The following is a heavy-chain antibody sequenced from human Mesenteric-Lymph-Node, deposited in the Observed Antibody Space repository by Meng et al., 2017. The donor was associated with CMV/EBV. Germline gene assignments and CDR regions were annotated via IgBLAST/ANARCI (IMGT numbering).Heavy chain of an antibody. CDR2: INPSGRGT. Sequence: SMRVACRASGYVLDDYYVLWVREGSTQELEWVERINPSGRGTCYKQKFQGRITMSRETSASTVYMELSSLRSEDAAVYYSATGRGWDWGQGTLVTVSS. D-gene: IGHD1-26*01. CDR3: ATGRGWD. V-gene: IGHV1-46*02. CDR1: GYVLDDYY. J-gene: IGHJ4*02.